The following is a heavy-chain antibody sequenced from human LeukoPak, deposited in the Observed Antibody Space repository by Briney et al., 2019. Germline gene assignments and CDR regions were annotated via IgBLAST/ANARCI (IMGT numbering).Heavy chain of an antibody. J-gene: IGHJ4*02. D-gene: IGHD3-16*02. CDR1: GYTFTSYG. V-gene: IGHV1-18*01. CDR2: ISAYNGNT. Sequence: ASVKVSCKASGYTFTSYGISWVRQAPGQGLEWMGWISAYNGNTNYAQKLQGRVTMTTDTSTSTAYMELRSLRSDDTAVYYCARDRWAITFGGVIAYWGQGTLVTVSS. CDR3: ARDRWAITFGGVIAY.